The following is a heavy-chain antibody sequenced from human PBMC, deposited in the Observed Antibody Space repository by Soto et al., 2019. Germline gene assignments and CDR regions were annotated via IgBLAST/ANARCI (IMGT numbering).Heavy chain of an antibody. CDR2: MNPNSGNT. CDR3: ARAITNWNYGYYYYYMDV. D-gene: IGHD1-7*01. J-gene: IGHJ6*03. CDR1: GYTFTSYD. Sequence: GASVKVSCKASGYTFTSYDINWVRQATGQGLEWMGWMNPNSGNTGYAQKFQGRVTMTRNTSISTAYMELSSLRSEDTAVYYFARAITNWNYGYYYYYMDVWGKGTTVTVSS. V-gene: IGHV1-8*01.